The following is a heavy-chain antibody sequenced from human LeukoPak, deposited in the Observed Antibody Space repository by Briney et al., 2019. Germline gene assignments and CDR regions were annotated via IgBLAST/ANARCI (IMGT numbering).Heavy chain of an antibody. V-gene: IGHV3-7*01. Sequence: WGSLRLSCAASGFTFSSYWMTWVRQAPGKGLAWVANINQDGSGKYYVDSVKGRFTISRDNAKNSLYLQMNSLRAEDTAVYYCARKAHGGRVWGSSRTGDAFDIWGQGTMVTVSS. CDR3: ARKAHGGRVWGSSRTGDAFDI. J-gene: IGHJ3*02. D-gene: IGHD3-16*02. CDR1: GFTFSSYW. CDR2: INQDGSGK.